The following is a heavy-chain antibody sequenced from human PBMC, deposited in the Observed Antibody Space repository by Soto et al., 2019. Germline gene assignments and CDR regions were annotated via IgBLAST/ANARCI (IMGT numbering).Heavy chain of an antibody. CDR1: GCTFSSYT. J-gene: IGHJ6*03. V-gene: IGHV1-69*02. CDR3: ARARYGSGNCYNVYYYRDV. D-gene: IGHD3-10*01. Sequence: SVKLSCKASGCTFSSYTISWVRQAPGQGLEWMGRIIPILGIANYAQKFQGRVTITADKSTSTAYMELSSLRSEDTAVYYCARARYGSGNCYNVYYYRDVWGKGTTVAVSS. CDR2: IIPILGIA.